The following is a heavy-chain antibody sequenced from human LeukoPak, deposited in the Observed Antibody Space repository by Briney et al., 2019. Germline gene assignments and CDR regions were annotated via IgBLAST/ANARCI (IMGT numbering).Heavy chain of an antibody. Sequence: ETLSLTCAVYGGSFSGYYWSWVRQAPGKGLEWVSAISGSGGSTYYADSVKGRFTISRDNSKNTLYLQMNSLRAEDTAVYYCAKDIEPCSSTSCYSAFDIWGQGTMVTVSS. D-gene: IGHD2-2*01. CDR2: ISGSGGST. CDR3: AKDIEPCSSTSCYSAFDI. V-gene: IGHV3-23*01. CDR1: GGSFSGYY. J-gene: IGHJ3*02.